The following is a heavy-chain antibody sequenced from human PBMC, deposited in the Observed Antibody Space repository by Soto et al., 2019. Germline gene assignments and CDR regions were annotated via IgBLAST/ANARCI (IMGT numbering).Heavy chain of an antibody. CDR1: GYTFTSYY. CDR3: ARVKPTHYYYYYGIDV. Sequence: ASVKVSCKASGYTFTSYYMHWVRQAPGQGLEWMGIINPSGGSTSYAQKFQGRVTMTRDTSTSTVYMELSSLRSEDTAVYYCARVKPTHYYYYYGIDVRAQRTTVTGSS. V-gene: IGHV1-46*01. J-gene: IGHJ6*02. CDR2: INPSGGST.